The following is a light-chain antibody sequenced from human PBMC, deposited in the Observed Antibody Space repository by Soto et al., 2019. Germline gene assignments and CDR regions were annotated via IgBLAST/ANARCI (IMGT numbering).Light chain of an antibody. CDR3: RHYNNWPPET. J-gene: IGKJ1*01. CDR2: GVS. V-gene: IGKV3-15*01. CDR1: QSVSSD. Sequence: EIVMTQSPDTLSVSPGERATLSCRASQSVSSDLAWYHQKPGQAPRLLIYGVSTRATGIPARFSGSGSGTEFNLTISSLQSEDFAIYYCRHYNNWPPETFGQGTKVDI.